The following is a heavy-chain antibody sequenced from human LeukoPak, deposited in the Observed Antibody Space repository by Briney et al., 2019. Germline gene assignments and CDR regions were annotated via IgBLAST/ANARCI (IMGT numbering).Heavy chain of an antibody. V-gene: IGHV2-5*01. CDR1: GFSLSTSGVG. CDR3: ARAYCGGDCYSGDFDY. CDR2: IYWNDDK. Sequence: SGPTLMQPTQTLTLTCTFSGFSLSTSGVGVGWIRQPPGKALEWLTVIYWNDDKRYSPSLKSRLTITKDTSKSQVVLTMTNMDPVDTGTYYCARAYCGGDCYSGDFDYWGQGTLVTVSS. J-gene: IGHJ4*02. D-gene: IGHD2-21*02.